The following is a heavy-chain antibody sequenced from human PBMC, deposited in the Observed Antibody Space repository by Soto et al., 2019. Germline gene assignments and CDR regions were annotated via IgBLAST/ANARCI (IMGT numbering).Heavy chain of an antibody. V-gene: IGHV4-34*01. J-gene: IGHJ4*02. CDR2: INYSGSS. CDR1: GASFNAYY. D-gene: IGHD5-18*01. CDR3: ARDANGYKYGSYFDY. Sequence: SETLSLTCAVSGASFNAYYWSWIRQAPGKGLEWMGEINYSGSSNYNPSLKSRVAMSADRSKNQFSLKVNSVTAADTAVYYCARDANGYKYGSYFDYWGQGALVTVSS.